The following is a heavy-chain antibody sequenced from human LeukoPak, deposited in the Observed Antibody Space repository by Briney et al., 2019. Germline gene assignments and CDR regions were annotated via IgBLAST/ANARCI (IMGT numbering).Heavy chain of an antibody. D-gene: IGHD3-3*01. Sequence: GGSLRLSCAASGFTFSSYAMHWVRQAPGKGLEWVAVISYDGSNKYYADSVKGRFTISRDNSKNTLYLQMNSLRAEDTAVYYCATDPNVLRFLEWPPYYYYGVDVWGQGTTVTVSS. V-gene: IGHV3-30-3*02. CDR1: GFTFSSYA. CDR3: ATDPNVLRFLEWPPYYYYGVDV. J-gene: IGHJ6*02. CDR2: ISYDGSNK.